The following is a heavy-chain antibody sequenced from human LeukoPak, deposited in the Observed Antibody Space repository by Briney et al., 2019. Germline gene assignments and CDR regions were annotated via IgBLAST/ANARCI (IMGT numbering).Heavy chain of an antibody. V-gene: IGHV3-23*01. D-gene: IGHD1-1*01. Sequence: GGSLRLSCAASGFTFNNYAMSWVRQAPGKGLEWVSAISDNGGDTKYADSVKGRFTLSRDNSRNTLYMQLNSLRVEDTAIYFCGRDWKLDYWGQGTLVTVSS. J-gene: IGHJ4*02. CDR2: ISDNGGDT. CDR1: GFTFNNYA. CDR3: GRDWKLDY.